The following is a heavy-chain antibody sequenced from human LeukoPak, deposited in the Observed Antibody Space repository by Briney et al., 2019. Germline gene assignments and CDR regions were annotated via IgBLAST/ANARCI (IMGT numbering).Heavy chain of an antibody. CDR2: ISDSGGRT. CDR1: GITLRNYG. Sequence: GGSLRLSCAVSGITLRNYGMRWVRQAPGKGLERVAGISDSGGRTNYADSVKGRFTITRDNPKNTLYLKMSSLRAEDTAVYFCAKRGVVIRVILVGFHKEAYYFDSWGQGALVTVSS. V-gene: IGHV3-23*01. J-gene: IGHJ4*02. D-gene: IGHD3-22*01. CDR3: AKRGVVIRVILVGFHKEAYYFDS.